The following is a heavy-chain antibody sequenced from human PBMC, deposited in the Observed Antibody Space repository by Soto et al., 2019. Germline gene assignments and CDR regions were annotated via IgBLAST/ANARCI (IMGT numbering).Heavy chain of an antibody. CDR2: IYYSGST. V-gene: IGHV4-59*01. Sequence: PSETLSLTCTVSGGSISSYYWSWIRQPPGKGLEWIGYIYYSGSTNYNPSLKSRVTISVDTSKNQFSLKLSSVTAADTAVYYCARGDPYIAAAVSRKTYYYYYGMDVWGQGTTVTVSS. CDR1: GGSISSYY. J-gene: IGHJ6*02. CDR3: ARGDPYIAAAVSRKTYYYYYGMDV. D-gene: IGHD6-13*01.